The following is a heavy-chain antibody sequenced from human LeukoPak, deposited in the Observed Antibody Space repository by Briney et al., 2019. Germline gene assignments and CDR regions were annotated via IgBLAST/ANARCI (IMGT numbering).Heavy chain of an antibody. J-gene: IGHJ5*02. V-gene: IGHV3-33*06. CDR2: IWYDGSNK. Sequence: GGSLRLSCAASGFTFSSYGMHWVRQAPGKGLEWVAVIWYDGSNKYYADFVKGRFTISRDNSKNTLYLQMNSLRAEDTAVYYCAKVGYSYGYVFDPWGQGTLVTVSS. D-gene: IGHD5-18*01. CDR3: AKVGYSYGYVFDP. CDR1: GFTFSSYG.